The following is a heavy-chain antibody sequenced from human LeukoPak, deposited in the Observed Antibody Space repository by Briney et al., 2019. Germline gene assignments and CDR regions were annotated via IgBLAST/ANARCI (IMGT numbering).Heavy chain of an antibody. D-gene: IGHD3-10*01. CDR2: IYYSGST. J-gene: IGHJ4*02. V-gene: IGHV4-39*07. Sequence: WVRQAPGKGLEWIGSIYYSGSTYYNPSLKSRVTISVDTSKNQFSLKLSSVTAADTAVYYCARYGRGVIAYYFDYWGQGTLVTVSS. CDR3: ARYGRGVIAYYFDY.